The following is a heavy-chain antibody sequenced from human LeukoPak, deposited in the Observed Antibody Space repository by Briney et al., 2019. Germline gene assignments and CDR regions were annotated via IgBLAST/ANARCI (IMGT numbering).Heavy chain of an antibody. CDR1: GFTFSSYG. CDR2: ISYDGSNK. CDR3: ASPPGYCSSTSCSYYFDY. Sequence: GGSLRLSCAASGFTFSSYGMHWVRQAPGKGLEWVAVISYDGSNKYYADSVKGRFTISRDNSKNTLYLQMNSLRAEDTAVYYCASPPGYCSSTSCSYYFDYWGQGTLVTVSS. J-gene: IGHJ4*02. D-gene: IGHD2-2*01. V-gene: IGHV3-30*03.